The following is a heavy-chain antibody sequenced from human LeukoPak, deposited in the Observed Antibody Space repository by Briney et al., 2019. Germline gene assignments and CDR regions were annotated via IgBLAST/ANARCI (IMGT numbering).Heavy chain of an antibody. D-gene: IGHD3-10*01. CDR2: INHSGST. CDR3: ARGGTMVRGAIPLGYYMDV. CDR1: GGSFSGYY. J-gene: IGHJ6*03. V-gene: IGHV4-34*01. Sequence: SETLSLTCAVYGGSFSGYYWSWIRQPPGKGLEWLGEINHSGSTNYNPSLKSRVTISVDTSKNQFSLKLSSVTAADTAVYYCARGGTMVRGAIPLGYYMDVWGKGTTVTVSS.